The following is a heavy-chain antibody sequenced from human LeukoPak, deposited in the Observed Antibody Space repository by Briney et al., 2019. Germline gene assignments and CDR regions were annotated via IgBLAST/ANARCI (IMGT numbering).Heavy chain of an antibody. V-gene: IGHV1-69*06. Sequence: SSVNVSCKASGGTYSSYAISWVRQAPGQELEWLGGIISIFGTANYAQKFQGRVTITADKSTSTAYMELSSLRSEDTAVYYCAREDWNDWDYYYSMDVWGKGTTVTVSS. CDR3: AREDWNDWDYYYSMDV. D-gene: IGHD1-1*01. CDR1: GGTYSSYA. J-gene: IGHJ6*04. CDR2: IISIFGTA.